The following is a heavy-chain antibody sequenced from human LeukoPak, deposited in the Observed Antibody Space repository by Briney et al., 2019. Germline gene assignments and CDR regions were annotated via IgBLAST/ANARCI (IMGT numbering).Heavy chain of an antibody. CDR3: AKDPKHRSGYDYYFDY. J-gene: IGHJ4*02. V-gene: IGHV3-23*01. Sequence: PGGSLRLSCAASGFTLSSDAMSWVRQAPGKGLEWVSAISGSGGSTYYADSVKGRFTISRDNSKNTLYLQMNSLRAEDTAVYYCAKDPKHRSGYDYYFDYWGQGTLVTVSS. CDR1: GFTLSSDA. CDR2: ISGSGGST. D-gene: IGHD5-12*01.